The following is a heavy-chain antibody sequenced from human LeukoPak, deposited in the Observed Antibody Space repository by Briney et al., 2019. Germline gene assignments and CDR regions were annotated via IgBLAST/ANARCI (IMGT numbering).Heavy chain of an antibody. J-gene: IGHJ3*02. CDR3: ATLDRTTDAFDI. D-gene: IGHD1-1*01. Sequence: SETLSLTCTVSGGSISSSSYYWGWIRQPPGKGLEWIGSIYYSGSTYYNPSLKSRVTISVDTSKSQFSLKLSSVTAADTAVYYCATLDRTTDAFDIWGQGAMVTVSS. CDR2: IYYSGST. CDR1: GGSISSSSYY. V-gene: IGHV4-39*01.